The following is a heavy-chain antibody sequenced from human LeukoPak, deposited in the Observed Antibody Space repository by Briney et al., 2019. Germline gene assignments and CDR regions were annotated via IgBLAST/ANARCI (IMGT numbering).Heavy chain of an antibody. CDR3: ARPRVAGSFDY. D-gene: IGHD6-19*01. V-gene: IGHV1-18*01. CDR2: ISGYNANT. CDR1: GDTFTSYG. J-gene: IGHJ4*02. Sequence: ASMKVSCKTSGDTFTSYGISWVRQAPGQGLEWMGWISGYNANTNYGQKFQGRVTMTIDTSTTTVYMELRSLRSDDTAVYYCARPRVAGSFDYWGQGTLVTVSS.